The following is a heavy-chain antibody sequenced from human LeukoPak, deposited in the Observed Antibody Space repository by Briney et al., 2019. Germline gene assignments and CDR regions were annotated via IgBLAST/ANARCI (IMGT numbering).Heavy chain of an antibody. CDR3: AIPPGYCGNDCSFDH. D-gene: IGHD2-21*02. V-gene: IGHV5-51*01. CDR2: IYPGDYET. J-gene: IGHJ4*02. CDR1: GYSFSNYW. Sequence: RGESLKISCEGSGYSFSNYWIGWVRQMPGKGLEWMGIIYPGDYETRYSPSFQGLVTISVDKSISTAYLQWSSLKASDTAMYYCAIPPGYCGNDCSFDHWGQGTLVTVSS.